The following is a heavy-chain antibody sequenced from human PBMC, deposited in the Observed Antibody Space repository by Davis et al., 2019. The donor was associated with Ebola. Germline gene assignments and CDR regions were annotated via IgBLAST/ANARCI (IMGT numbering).Heavy chain of an antibody. CDR3: AKDMVPRPGIAAAGSFDY. CDR2: ISGSGGST. CDR1: GFTFSSYA. D-gene: IGHD6-13*01. Sequence: GGSLRLSCAASGFTFSSYAMSWVRQALGKGLEWVSAISGSGGSTYYADSVKGRFTISRDNSKNTLYLQMNSLRAEDTAVYYCAKDMVPRPGIAAAGSFDYWGQGTLVTVSS. V-gene: IGHV3-23*01. J-gene: IGHJ4*02.